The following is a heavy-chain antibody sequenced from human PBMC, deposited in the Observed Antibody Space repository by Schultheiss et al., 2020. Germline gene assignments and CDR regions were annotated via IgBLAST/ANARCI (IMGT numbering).Heavy chain of an antibody. V-gene: IGHV3-66*02. D-gene: IGHD3-10*01. CDR2: IYSGGST. CDR1: GFTFSSYA. Sequence: GGSLRLSCAASGFTFSSYAMSWVRQAPGKGLEWVSVIYSGGSTYYADSVKGRFTISRDNSKNTLYLQMNSLRAEDTAVFYCARANYGSGSNYYYGLDVWGQGTTVTVSS. J-gene: IGHJ6*02. CDR3: ARANYGSGSNYYYGLDV.